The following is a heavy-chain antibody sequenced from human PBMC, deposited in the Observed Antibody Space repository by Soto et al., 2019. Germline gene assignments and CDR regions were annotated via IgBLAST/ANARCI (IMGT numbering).Heavy chain of an antibody. Sequence: ASVKVSCKASGGTFSSYAISWVRQAPGQGLEWMGGIIPIFGTANYAQKFQGRVTITADESTSTAYMELSSLRSEDTAVYYCARDTCSSTSCSSGYYYYYGMDVWGQGTTVTVSS. J-gene: IGHJ6*02. V-gene: IGHV1-69*13. CDR1: GGTFSSYA. CDR3: ARDTCSSTSCSSGYYYYYGMDV. CDR2: IIPIFGTA. D-gene: IGHD2-2*01.